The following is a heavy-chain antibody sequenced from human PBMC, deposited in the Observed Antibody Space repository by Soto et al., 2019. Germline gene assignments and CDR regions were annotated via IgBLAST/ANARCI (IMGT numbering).Heavy chain of an antibody. Sequence: VQLVESGGGVVQPGRSLRLSCAASGFTFSDYAMHWVRQAPGKGLEWVAVVSHDGRNTHYADSVKGRFTISRDSSKNTVSREMTSLRAADTAVYYCAKGVRQWLVTSDVNYWGQGALVTVSS. D-gene: IGHD6-19*01. CDR2: VSHDGRNT. CDR1: GFTFSDYA. V-gene: IGHV3-30*18. J-gene: IGHJ4*02. CDR3: AKGVRQWLVTSDVNY.